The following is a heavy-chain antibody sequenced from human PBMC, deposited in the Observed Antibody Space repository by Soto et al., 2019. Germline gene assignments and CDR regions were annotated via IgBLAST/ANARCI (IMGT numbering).Heavy chain of an antibody. CDR3: ERRISPLDPYQFDY. V-gene: IGHV5-51*01. D-gene: IGHD2-2*01. Sequence: PGESLKISCKGSGYSFTSFWIAWVRQMPGKGLEWMGIIYPGDFDTRYSPSFQGQVTISADKSINTAYLQWSSLKASDTAMYYCERRISPLDPYQFDYWGQGTLVTVSS. CDR2: IYPGDFDT. CDR1: GYSFTSFW. J-gene: IGHJ4*02.